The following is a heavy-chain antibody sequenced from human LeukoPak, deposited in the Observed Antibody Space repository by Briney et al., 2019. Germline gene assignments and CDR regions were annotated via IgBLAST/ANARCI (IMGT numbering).Heavy chain of an antibody. CDR2: ISYDGSNK. D-gene: IGHD5-18*01. CDR3: ARDVIQRRLRNFVN. Sequence: GRSLRLSRAASGFTFSSYAMHCVRQAPGKGLEWVAVISYDGSNKYYADSVKGRFTISRDNSKNTLYLQMNRLSAEGTGVYYCARDVIQRRLRNFVNWGQGTLVTVSS. CDR1: GFTFSSYA. J-gene: IGHJ4*02. V-gene: IGHV3-30-3*01.